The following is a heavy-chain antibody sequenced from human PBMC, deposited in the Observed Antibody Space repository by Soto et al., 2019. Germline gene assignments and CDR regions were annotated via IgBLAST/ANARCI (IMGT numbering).Heavy chain of an antibody. CDR3: ARESPVYCGGDCYP. V-gene: IGHV1-69*13. J-gene: IGHJ5*02. Sequence: ASVKVSCKTSGYTFTSYAISWVRQAPGQGLEWMGGIIPIFGTANYAQKFQGRVTITADESTSTAYMELSSLRSEDTAVYYCARESPVYCGGDCYPWGQGTLVTVSS. D-gene: IGHD2-21*02. CDR2: IIPIFGTA. CDR1: GYTFTSYA.